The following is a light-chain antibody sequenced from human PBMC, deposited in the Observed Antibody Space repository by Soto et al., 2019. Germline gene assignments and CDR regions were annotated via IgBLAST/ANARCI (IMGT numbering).Light chain of an antibody. V-gene: IGKV1-5*03. CDR1: QSISSW. J-gene: IGKJ1*01. CDR3: QQYNSSPWT. CDR2: KAS. Sequence: DIQMTQSPSTLSASVGDRVTITCLSSQSISSWLAWYQQKPGKAPKLLIYKASSLESGFPSRFSPSGSGTEFTITTSSLQPDDFATYYCQQYNSSPWTFGQGTKVEIK.